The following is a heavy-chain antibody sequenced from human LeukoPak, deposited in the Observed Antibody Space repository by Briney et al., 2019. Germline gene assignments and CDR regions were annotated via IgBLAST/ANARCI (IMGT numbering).Heavy chain of an antibody. CDR1: GFTFSNAW. CDR3: STGPAAFDI. J-gene: IGHJ3*02. V-gene: IGHV3-15*01. CDR2: IKSKTDGGTT. Sequence: QSGGPLTLPCTASGFTFSNAWMVWARQSPGKALECFSHIKSKTDGGTTDYAAPVRDRFTISRDDSKDTLFLQMNSLKIEDTAVYYCSTGPAAFDIWGQGTMVTVSS.